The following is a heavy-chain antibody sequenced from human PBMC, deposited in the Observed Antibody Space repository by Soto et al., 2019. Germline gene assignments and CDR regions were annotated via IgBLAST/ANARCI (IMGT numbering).Heavy chain of an antibody. Sequence: SETLSLTGTVSGGSISSYYWSWIRQPPGKGLEWIGYIYYSGSTNYNPSLKSRVTISVDTSKNQFSLKLSSVTAADTAVYYRARDRRDGYNFRSFDYWGQGTLVTVSS. CDR1: GGSISSYY. CDR3: ARDRRDGYNFRSFDY. J-gene: IGHJ4*02. V-gene: IGHV4-59*01. D-gene: IGHD5-12*01. CDR2: IYYSGST.